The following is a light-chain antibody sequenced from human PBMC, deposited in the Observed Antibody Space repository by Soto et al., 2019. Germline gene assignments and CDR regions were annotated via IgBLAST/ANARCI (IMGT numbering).Light chain of an antibody. J-gene: IGKJ2*01. V-gene: IGKV3-15*01. CDR2: GAS. CDR3: QQYGDWPPGT. CDR1: QSVSRN. Sequence: EVVLTQSPATLSVSPGDRATLSCRASQSVSRNLAWYQQKPRQAPRILIYGASTRATGVPARFSGSGSATEFTLSISRLQSEDVAVYYCQQYGDWPPGTFGQGTKLEI.